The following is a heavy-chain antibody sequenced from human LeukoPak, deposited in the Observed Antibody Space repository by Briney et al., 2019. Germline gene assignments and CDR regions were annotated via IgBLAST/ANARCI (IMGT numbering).Heavy chain of an antibody. CDR2: IYPGDSDT. V-gene: IGHV5-51*01. J-gene: IGHJ4*02. D-gene: IGHD3-22*01. Sequence: GESLKISCKGSGYSFTSYWIGWVRQTPGKGLEWRGIIYPGDSDTRYSPSFQGQVTISADKSISTAYLQWSSLKASDTAMYYCARFASYYYDSSGYLAYWGQGTLVTVSS. CDR3: ARFASYYYDSSGYLAY. CDR1: GYSFTSYW.